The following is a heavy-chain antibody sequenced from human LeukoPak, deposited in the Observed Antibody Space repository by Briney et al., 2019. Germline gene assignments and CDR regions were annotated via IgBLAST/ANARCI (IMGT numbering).Heavy chain of an antibody. CDR2: ISSSSSYI. J-gene: IGHJ6*03. CDR1: GFTFSSYS. CDR3: ARMGPDTMIVASPLRGYHRYYYYYMDV. V-gene: IGHV3-21*01. D-gene: IGHD3-22*01. Sequence: PGRSLRLSCAASGFTFSSYSMNWVRQAPWKGLEWVSSISSSSSYIYYADSVKGRFTISRDNAKNSLYLQMNSLRAEDTAVYYCARMGPDTMIVASPLRGYHRYYYYYMDVSGKGTTVTVSS.